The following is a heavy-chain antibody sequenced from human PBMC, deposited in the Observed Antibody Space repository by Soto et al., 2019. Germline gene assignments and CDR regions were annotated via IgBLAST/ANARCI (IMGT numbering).Heavy chain of an antibody. CDR3: AREYGIGGAAFDI. J-gene: IGHJ3*02. CDR1: GFTFSSYA. CDR2: ISYDGSNK. V-gene: IGHV3-30-3*01. Sequence: PGGSLRLSSAASGFTFSSYAMHWVRQAPGKGLEWVAVISYDGSNKYYADSVKGRFTISRDNSKNTLYLQMNSLRAEDTAVYYCAREYGIGGAAFDIWGQGKMVTVS. D-gene: IGHD2-15*01.